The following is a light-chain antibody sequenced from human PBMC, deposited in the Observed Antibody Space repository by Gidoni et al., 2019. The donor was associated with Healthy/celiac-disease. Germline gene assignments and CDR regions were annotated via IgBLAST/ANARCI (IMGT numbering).Light chain of an antibody. Sequence: QSARTQPASVSGSPGQSITISCTGTSSDVGGYNYVSWYQQHPGKAPNLMIYEVSNRPSGVSNRFSGSKSGNTASLTISGLQAEDEADYYCSSYTSSSTRVFGGGTKLTVL. CDR1: SSDVGGYNY. J-gene: IGLJ3*02. CDR3: SSYTSSSTRV. CDR2: EVS. V-gene: IGLV2-14*01.